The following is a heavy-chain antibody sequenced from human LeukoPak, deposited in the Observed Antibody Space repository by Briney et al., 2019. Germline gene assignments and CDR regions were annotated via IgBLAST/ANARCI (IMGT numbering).Heavy chain of an antibody. Sequence: PSETLSLTCAVYGGSFSGYYWSWIRQPPGKGLEWIGEINHSGSTNYNPSLKSRVTISVDTSENQFSLKLSSVTAADTAVYYCARGLYDSSGYPYWYFDLWGRGTLVTVSS. CDR2: INHSGST. V-gene: IGHV4-34*01. D-gene: IGHD3-22*01. CDR1: GGSFSGYY. J-gene: IGHJ2*01. CDR3: ARGLYDSSGYPYWYFDL.